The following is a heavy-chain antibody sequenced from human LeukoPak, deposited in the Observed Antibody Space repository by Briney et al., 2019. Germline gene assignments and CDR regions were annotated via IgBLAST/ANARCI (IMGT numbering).Heavy chain of an antibody. Sequence: PGGSLRLSCAASGFTFSNYWMSWVRQASGKGLEWVAYIKEDGSEKYYVDSVKGRFTISRDNAKNPLYLQMNSLRAEDTAIYYCASGRQLGYWGQGTLVTVSS. J-gene: IGHJ4*02. CDR2: IKEDGSEK. D-gene: IGHD6-6*01. CDR3: ASGRQLGY. V-gene: IGHV3-7*01. CDR1: GFTFSNYW.